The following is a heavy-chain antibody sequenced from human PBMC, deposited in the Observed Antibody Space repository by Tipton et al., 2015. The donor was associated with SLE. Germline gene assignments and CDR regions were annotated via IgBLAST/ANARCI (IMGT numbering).Heavy chain of an antibody. CDR2: IYTSGST. J-gene: IGHJ4*02. V-gene: IGHV4-61*02. CDR1: GGSISSGSYY. CDR3: ARTGIAAAVDY. D-gene: IGHD6-13*01. Sequence: TLSLTCTVSGGSISSGSYYWSWIRQPAGKGLEWIGRIYTSGSTNYNPSLKSRVTTSVDTSKNQFSLKLSSVTATDTAVYYCARTGIAAAVDYWGQGTRVTVSS.